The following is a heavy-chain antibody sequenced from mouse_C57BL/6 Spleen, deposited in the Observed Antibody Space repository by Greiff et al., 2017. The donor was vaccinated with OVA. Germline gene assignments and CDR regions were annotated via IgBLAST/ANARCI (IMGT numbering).Heavy chain of an antibody. D-gene: IGHD2-3*01. Sequence: EVKLMESGGGLVQPGGSLSLSCAASGFTFTDYYMSWVRQPPGTALEWLGFIRNKANGYTTEYTASVQGRFTISRDNSQSILYLQMNALRAEDSATYYCASLLSLMDYWGQGTSVTVSS. CDR3: ASLLSLMDY. J-gene: IGHJ4*01. CDR1: GFTFTDYY. V-gene: IGHV7-3*01. CDR2: IRNKANGYTT.